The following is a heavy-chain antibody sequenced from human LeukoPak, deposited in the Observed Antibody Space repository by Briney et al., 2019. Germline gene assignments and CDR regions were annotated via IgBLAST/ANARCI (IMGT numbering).Heavy chain of an antibody. CDR3: ARGVDILTGSNWFDP. J-gene: IGHJ5*02. CDR1: GSTFSSYA. D-gene: IGHD3-9*01. CDR2: IIPIFGTA. V-gene: IGHV1-69*01. Sequence: SVKVSCKASGSTFSSYAISWVRQAPGQGLEWMGGIIPIFGTANYAQKFQGRVTITADESTSTAYMELSSLRSEDTAVYYCARGVDILTGSNWFDPWGQGTLVTVSS.